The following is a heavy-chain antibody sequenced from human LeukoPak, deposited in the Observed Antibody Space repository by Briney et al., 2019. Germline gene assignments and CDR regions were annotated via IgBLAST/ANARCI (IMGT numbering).Heavy chain of an antibody. J-gene: IGHJ3*02. CDR3: ARDLRIAAAFPNDAFDI. CDR1: GFTFSSYG. V-gene: IGHV3-7*01. Sequence: PWGSLRLSCAASGFTFSSYGMHWVRQAPGKGLEWVANIKKDGSEKYYVDSVKGRFTISRDNAKTSLYLQMNSLRAEDTAVYYCARDLRIAAAFPNDAFDIWGQGTMVTVSS. CDR2: IKKDGSEK. D-gene: IGHD6-13*01.